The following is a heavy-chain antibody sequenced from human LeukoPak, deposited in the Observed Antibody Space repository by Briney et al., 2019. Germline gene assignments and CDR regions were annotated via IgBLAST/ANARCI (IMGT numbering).Heavy chain of an antibody. Sequence: PSETLSLTCAVYGGSFSGYYCSWIRQPPGKGLEWIGEINHGGSTNYNPSLKSRVTISVDTSKNQFSLKLSSVTAADTAVYYCARARRVRGVIDYWGQGTLVTVSS. CDR2: INHGGST. D-gene: IGHD3-10*01. V-gene: IGHV4-34*01. J-gene: IGHJ4*02. CDR3: ARARRVRGVIDY. CDR1: GGSFSGYY.